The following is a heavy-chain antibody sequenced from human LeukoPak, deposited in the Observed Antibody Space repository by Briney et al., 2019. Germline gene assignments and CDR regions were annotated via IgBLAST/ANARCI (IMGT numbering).Heavy chain of an antibody. J-gene: IGHJ6*02. V-gene: IGHV4-59*01. Sequence: KPSETLSLTCTVSGGSISSYYWSWIRQPPGKGLEWIGYIYYSGSTNYNPSLKSRVTISVDTSKNQFSLKLSSVTAADTAVYYCARDPYYDFWSGPQNTYYYYGMDVWGQGTTVTVSS. CDR1: GGSISSYY. CDR2: IYYSGST. D-gene: IGHD3-3*01. CDR3: ARDPYYDFWSGPQNTYYYYGMDV.